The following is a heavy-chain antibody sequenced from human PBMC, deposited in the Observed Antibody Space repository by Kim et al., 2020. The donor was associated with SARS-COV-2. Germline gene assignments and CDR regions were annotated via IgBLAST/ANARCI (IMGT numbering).Heavy chain of an antibody. CDR3: ARDGGQGYCTGGVCFRHPYYFDY. CDR2: IYHSGST. D-gene: IGHD2-8*02. Sequence: SETLSLTCAVSGGSISSSNWWSWVRQPPGKGLEWIGEIYHSGSTNYNPSLKSRVTISVDKSKNQFSLKLSSVTAADTAVYYCARDGGQGYCTGGVCFRHPYYFDYWGQGTLVTVSS. J-gene: IGHJ4*02. V-gene: IGHV4-4*02. CDR1: GGSISSSNW.